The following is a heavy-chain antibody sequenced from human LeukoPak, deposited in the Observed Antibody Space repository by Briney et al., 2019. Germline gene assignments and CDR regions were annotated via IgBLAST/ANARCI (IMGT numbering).Heavy chain of an antibody. D-gene: IGHD3-10*01. V-gene: IGHV3-23*01. Sequence: GGSLRLSCAASGFTFSSYAMSWVRQAPGKGLEWVSAISGSGGSTYYADSVKGRFTISRDNSKNTLYLQMNSLRAEDTAVYYCAKDQYGSGSYYDAFDIWGQGKMVTVSS. CDR1: GFTFSSYA. CDR2: ISGSGGST. J-gene: IGHJ3*02. CDR3: AKDQYGSGSYYDAFDI.